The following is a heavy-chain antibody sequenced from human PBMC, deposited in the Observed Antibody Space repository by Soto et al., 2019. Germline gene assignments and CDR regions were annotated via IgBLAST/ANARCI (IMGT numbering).Heavy chain of an antibody. Sequence: EASVKVSCKASGYSFTSYYILWVRQAPGQGLEWMGIINPRGGSASYAQKFQGRITMTRDTSTSTVYMELSSLRSEDTAVYYCTRVTIAGARNGFDIWGQGTMVTVSS. CDR3: TRVTIAGARNGFDI. J-gene: IGHJ3*02. CDR2: INPRGGSA. V-gene: IGHV1-46*03. D-gene: IGHD2-21*01. CDR1: GYSFTSYY.